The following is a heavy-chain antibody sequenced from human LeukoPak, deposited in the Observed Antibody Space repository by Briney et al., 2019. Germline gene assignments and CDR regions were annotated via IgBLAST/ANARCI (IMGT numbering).Heavy chain of an antibody. J-gene: IGHJ4*02. CDR2: FDPEDGET. D-gene: IGHD3-3*01. CDR3: ATLPSYDFWR. CDR1: GYTLTELS. Sequence: ASVKVSCKVSGYTLTELSMHWVRRAPGKGLEWMGGFDPEDGETIYAQKFQGRVTMTEDTSTDTAYMELSSLRSEDTAVNYCATLPSYDFWRWGQGTLVTVSS. V-gene: IGHV1-24*01.